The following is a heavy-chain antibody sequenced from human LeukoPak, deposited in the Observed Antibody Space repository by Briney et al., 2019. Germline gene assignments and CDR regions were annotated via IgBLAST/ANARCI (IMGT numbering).Heavy chain of an antibody. CDR1: GGSISSYY. Sequence: SETLSLTCTVSGGSISSYYWSWIRQPPGKGLEWTGYIFYSGITNYNPSLKSRVTISVDTSKNQFSLKLTSVTAADTAVYYCARRDWGTRFDPWGQGTLVTVSS. J-gene: IGHJ5*02. CDR2: IFYSGIT. V-gene: IGHV4-59*08. CDR3: ARRDWGTRFDP. D-gene: IGHD3-16*01.